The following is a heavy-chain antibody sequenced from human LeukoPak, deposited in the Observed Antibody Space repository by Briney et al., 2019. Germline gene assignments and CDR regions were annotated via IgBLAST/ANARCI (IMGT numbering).Heavy chain of an antibody. J-gene: IGHJ4*01. D-gene: IGHD2-15*01. CDR3: ARQRQHCDGGSCFPPDH. CDR2: IYYTGRA. CDR1: GASISSTSDY. Sequence: SETLSLTCTVSGASISSTSDYWGWIRQPPGQGLEWIGTIYYTGRAYYNPSLKSRLTISVGMAKNQFSLKLNSMTATDTAIYYCARQRQHCDGGSCFPPDHWGHGTLVTVSS. V-gene: IGHV4-39*01.